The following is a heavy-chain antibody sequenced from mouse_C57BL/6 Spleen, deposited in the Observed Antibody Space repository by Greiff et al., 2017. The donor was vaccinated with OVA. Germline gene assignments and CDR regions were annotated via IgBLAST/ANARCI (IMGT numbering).Heavy chain of an antibody. CDR2: IYPGSGST. D-gene: IGHD2-5*01. V-gene: IGHV1-55*01. J-gene: IGHJ3*01. CDR3: ARHYSNYPWFAY. Sequence: QVQLKQSGAELVKPGASVKMSCKASGYTFTSYWITWVKQRPGQGLEWIGDIYPGSGSTNYNEKFKSKATLTVDTSSSTAYMQLSSLTSEDSAVYYCARHYSNYPWFAYWGQGTLVTVSA. CDR1: GYTFTSYW.